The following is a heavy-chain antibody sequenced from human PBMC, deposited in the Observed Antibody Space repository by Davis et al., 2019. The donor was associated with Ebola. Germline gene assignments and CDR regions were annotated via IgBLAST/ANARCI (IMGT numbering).Heavy chain of an antibody. CDR2: ISSSSSTI. V-gene: IGHV3-48*04. J-gene: IGHJ4*02. Sequence: GESLKISCAASGFTFSSYSMNWVRQAPGKGLEWVSYISSSSSTIYYADSVKGRFTISRDNAKNSLYLQMNSLRAEDTAVYYCAKDDGYDFWSGYQSGFDYWGQGTLVTVSS. CDR1: GFTFSSYS. CDR3: AKDDGYDFWSGYQSGFDY. D-gene: IGHD3-3*01.